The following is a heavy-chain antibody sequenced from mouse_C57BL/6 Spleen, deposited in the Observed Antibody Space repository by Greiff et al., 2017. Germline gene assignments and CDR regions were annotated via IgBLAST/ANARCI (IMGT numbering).Heavy chain of an antibody. CDR2: INPSSGYT. CDR3: ARPPGYAMDY. V-gene: IGHV1-4*01. Sequence: QVQLQQSGAELARPGASVKMSCKASGYTFTSYTMHWVKQRHGKGLEWIGYINPSSGYTKYNQKFKDKATLTADKSSSTAYMRLSSLTSEDSAVYYCARPPGYAMDYWGQGTSVTVSS. CDR1: GYTFTSYT. J-gene: IGHJ4*01.